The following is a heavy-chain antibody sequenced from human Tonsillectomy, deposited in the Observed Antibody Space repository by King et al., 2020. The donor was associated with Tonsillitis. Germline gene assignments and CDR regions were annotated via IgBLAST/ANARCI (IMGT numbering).Heavy chain of an antibody. Sequence: QLVQSGGGLVQPGGSLGLSCAVSGFTFRSYAMTWVRQAPGKGLEWVSGISGSGATTNYADSVKGRFTVSRDNSKNTLYLQMNSLRVEDTAVYYCAKLKFKKGYYNGSASSDCMDVWGKGTTVTVAS. D-gene: IGHD3-22*01. V-gene: IGHV3-23*04. CDR1: GFTFRSYA. J-gene: IGHJ6*03. CDR3: AKLKFKKGYYNGSASSDCMDV. CDR2: ISGSGATT.